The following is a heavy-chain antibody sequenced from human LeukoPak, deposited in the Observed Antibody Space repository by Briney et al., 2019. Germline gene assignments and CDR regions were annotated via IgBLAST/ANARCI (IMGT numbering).Heavy chain of an antibody. Sequence: GSLRLSCAASGFTFSDYYMSWIRQAPGKGLEWVSVIYSGGSTYYADSVKGQFTISRDNSKNTLYLQMNSLRAEDTAVYYCASDSGWVGGYAFDIWGQGTMVTVSS. D-gene: IGHD6-19*01. J-gene: IGHJ3*02. CDR3: ASDSGWVGGYAFDI. CDR2: IYSGGST. CDR1: GFTFSDYY. V-gene: IGHV3-53*01.